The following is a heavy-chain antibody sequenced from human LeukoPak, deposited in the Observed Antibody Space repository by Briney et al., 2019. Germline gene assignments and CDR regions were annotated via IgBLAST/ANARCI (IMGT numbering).Heavy chain of an antibody. D-gene: IGHD5-24*01. Sequence: GSLRLSCTASGFTFSTYAMHWVRQPPGKVLEWVSVIYGGGNIYYADSVKGRFTISRDNSKNTLYLQMNSLRAEDTAVYYCARGAGYNYPYYFDYWGQGTLVTVSS. V-gene: IGHV3-53*01. CDR3: ARGAGYNYPYYFDY. CDR1: GFTFSTYA. CDR2: IYGGGNI. J-gene: IGHJ4*02.